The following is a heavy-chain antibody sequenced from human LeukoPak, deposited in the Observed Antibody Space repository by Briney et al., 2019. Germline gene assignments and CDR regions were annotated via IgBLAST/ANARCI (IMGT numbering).Heavy chain of an antibody. CDR3: ARDRFSGSGYYYFDY. CDR2: IYYSGST. V-gene: IGHV4-39*07. J-gene: IGHJ4*02. CDR1: GGSISSSSYY. Sequence: SETLSLTCTVSGGSISSSSYYWGWIRQPPGKGLEWIGSIYYSGSTYYNPSLKSRVTISVDTSKNQFSLKLSSVTAADTAVYYCARDRFSGSGYYYFDYWGQGTLVTVSS. D-gene: IGHD3-22*01.